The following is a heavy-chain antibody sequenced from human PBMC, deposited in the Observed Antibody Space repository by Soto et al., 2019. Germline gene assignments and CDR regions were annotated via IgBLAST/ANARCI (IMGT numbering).Heavy chain of an antibody. V-gene: IGHV3-7*03. Sequence: PVGSLRLSCAASGFTFSSYWMSWVRQAPGKGLEWVANIKQDGSEKYYVDSVKGRFTISRDNAKNSLYLQMNSLRAEDTAVYYCARDLRIAARLPTHFDYWGQGTLVTVSS. J-gene: IGHJ4*02. CDR3: ARDLRIAARLPTHFDY. CDR2: IKQDGSEK. CDR1: GFTFSSYW. D-gene: IGHD6-6*01.